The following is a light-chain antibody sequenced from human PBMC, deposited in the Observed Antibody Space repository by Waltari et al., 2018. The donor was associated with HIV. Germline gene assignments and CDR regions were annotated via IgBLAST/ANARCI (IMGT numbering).Light chain of an antibody. J-gene: IGLJ2*01. CDR3: TSYAGSDNLML. V-gene: IGLV2-8*01. CDR2: EVY. Sequence: QSALTQPPTPSRSPGQSVTISCSGTSIAVGPYHYGFWYKPHPANAPRLIIYEVYKRPSGVPDRFSGSKSGNTASLTVSGLQAEDEADYYCTSYAGSDNLMLFGGGTKVTVL. CDR1: SIAVGPYHY.